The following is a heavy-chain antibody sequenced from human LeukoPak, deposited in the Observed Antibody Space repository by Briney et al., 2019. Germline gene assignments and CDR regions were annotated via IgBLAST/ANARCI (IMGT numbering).Heavy chain of an antibody. D-gene: IGHD2-21*01. CDR1: GITLSNYG. CDR2: ISGSGGGT. Sequence: GGSLRLSCAVSGITLSNYGMSWVRQAPGKGPEWVAGISGSGGGTNYADSVKGRFTISRDNSKNTLYLQMNSLRAEDTAVYFCAKRGVVIRVFLVGFHKEAYYFDSWGLGALVTVSS. V-gene: IGHV3-23*01. CDR3: AKRGVVIRVFLVGFHKEAYYFDS. J-gene: IGHJ4*02.